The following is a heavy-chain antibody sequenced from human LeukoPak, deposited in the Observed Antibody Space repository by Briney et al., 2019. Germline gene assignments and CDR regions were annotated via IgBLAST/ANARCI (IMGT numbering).Heavy chain of an antibody. Sequence: VASVKVSCKASGYTFTGYYMHWVRQAPGQGLEWMGWINPNSGGTNYAQKFQGRVTMTRDTSISTAYMELSRLRSDDTAAYYCARDPTYSSSSQDNWFDPWGQGTLVTVSS. CDR3: ARDPTYSSSSQDNWFDP. V-gene: IGHV1-2*02. CDR1: GYTFTGYY. J-gene: IGHJ5*02. D-gene: IGHD6-6*01. CDR2: INPNSGGT.